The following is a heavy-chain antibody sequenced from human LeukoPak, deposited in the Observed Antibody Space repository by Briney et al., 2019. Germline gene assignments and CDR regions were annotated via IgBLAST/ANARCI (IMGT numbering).Heavy chain of an antibody. D-gene: IGHD6-13*01. CDR3: ASLGTGYSSSWYAPAQPYFDY. Sequence: SETLSLTCTVSGGSISSYYWSWIRQPPGKGLEWIGSICHSGSTYYNPSLKSRVTISVDTSKNQFSLKLSSVTAADTAVYYCASLGTGYSSSWYAPAQPYFDYWGQGTLVTVSS. J-gene: IGHJ4*02. CDR2: ICHSGST. V-gene: IGHV4-59*08. CDR1: GGSISSYY.